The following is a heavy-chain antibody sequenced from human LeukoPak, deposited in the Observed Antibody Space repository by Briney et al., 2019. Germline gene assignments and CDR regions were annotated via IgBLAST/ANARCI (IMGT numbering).Heavy chain of an antibody. Sequence: SETLSLTCTVSGGSISSHYWSWIRQPPGKGLEWIGYIYHSGSTNYKSSLKSRVTISVDTSKNQFSLKLSSVTAADTAVYYCARGRWFGNYYFDYWGQGTLVTVSS. J-gene: IGHJ4*02. CDR2: IYHSGST. CDR1: GGSISSHY. V-gene: IGHV4-59*11. D-gene: IGHD3-10*01. CDR3: ARGRWFGNYYFDY.